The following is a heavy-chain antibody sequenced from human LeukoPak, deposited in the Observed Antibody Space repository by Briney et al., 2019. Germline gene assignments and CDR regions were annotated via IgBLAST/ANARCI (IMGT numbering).Heavy chain of an antibody. CDR1: GYTFTNYY. Sequence: ASVKVSCKASGYTFTNYYMHWVRQAPGQGLEWMGIINPSGNSTRYQQKFRDRVTMTRETSTRTVYMELSSLRSEDTAMYYCARGYSSTYRIDYWGQGTLVTVSS. CDR3: ARGYSSTYRIDY. J-gene: IGHJ4*02. V-gene: IGHV1-46*01. D-gene: IGHD6-13*01. CDR2: INPSGNST.